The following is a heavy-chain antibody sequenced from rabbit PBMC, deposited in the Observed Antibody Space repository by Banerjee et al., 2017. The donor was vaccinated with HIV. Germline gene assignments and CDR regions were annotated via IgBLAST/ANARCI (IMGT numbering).Heavy chain of an antibody. D-gene: IGHD2-1*01. Sequence: QEQLEESGGDLVKPGASLTLTCTASGFSFNSSYWMCWVRQAPGKGLEWIACIYARRRNTDYACWVNGRFTISSDNAQNAVDLQMNSLTAADAATYFCARIHSYDDYGDPTRLDVWGPGTLVTVS. J-gene: IGHJ3*01. V-gene: IGHV1S45*01. CDR2: IYARRRNT. CDR1: GFSFNSSYW. CDR3: ARIHSYDDYGDPTRLDV.